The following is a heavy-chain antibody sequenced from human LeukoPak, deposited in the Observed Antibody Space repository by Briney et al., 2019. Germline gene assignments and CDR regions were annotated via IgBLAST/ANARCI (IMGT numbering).Heavy chain of an antibody. Sequence: GGSLRLSCTASGFTFGDYAMSWVRQAPGKGLEWVGFIRSKAYGGTTEYAASVKGRFTISRDDSKSIAYLQMNSLKTEDTAVYYCTRESSGYSYGSVDYWGQGTLVTVSS. V-gene: IGHV3-49*04. CDR1: GFTFGDYA. J-gene: IGHJ4*02. D-gene: IGHD5-18*01. CDR2: IRSKAYGGTT. CDR3: TRESSGYSYGSVDY.